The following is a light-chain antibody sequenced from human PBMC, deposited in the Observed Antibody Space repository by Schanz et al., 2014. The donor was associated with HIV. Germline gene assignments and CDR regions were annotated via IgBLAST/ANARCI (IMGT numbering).Light chain of an antibody. J-gene: IGLJ2*01. Sequence: QSALTQPRSVSGSPGQSVTISCTGTSSDVGGYDYVSWYQQHPGKAPKLMIYDVTKRPSGVPDRFSGSKSGNTASLTISGLQAEDEADYYCISYTSDTVLFGGGTKVTVL. CDR1: SSDVGGYDY. CDR2: DVT. CDR3: ISYTSDTVL. V-gene: IGLV2-11*01.